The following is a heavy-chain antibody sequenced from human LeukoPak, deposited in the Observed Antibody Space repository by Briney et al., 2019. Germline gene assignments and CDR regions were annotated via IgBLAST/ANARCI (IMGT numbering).Heavy chain of an antibody. J-gene: IGHJ4*02. Sequence: SETLSLTCSVSGGSISSSSYYWGWIRQPPGKGLEWIGRIYYSGSTYYNPSLKSRVTISVDTSKNQFSLKLSSVTAADTAVYYCARRGSGSYFKPYYFDYWGQGTLVTVSS. D-gene: IGHD3-10*01. CDR1: GGSISSSSYY. CDR3: ARRGSGSYFKPYYFDY. V-gene: IGHV4-39*01. CDR2: IYYSGST.